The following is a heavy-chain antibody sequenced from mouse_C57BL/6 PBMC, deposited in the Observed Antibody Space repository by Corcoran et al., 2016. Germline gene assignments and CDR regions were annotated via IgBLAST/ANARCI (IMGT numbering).Heavy chain of an antibody. J-gene: IGHJ3*01. CDR1: VYTFTDYY. CDR2: INPNNGGT. Sequence: EVQLQQSGPELVKPGASVKISCKASVYTFTDYYMNWVKKSHGKSLEWIGDINPNNGGTSYNQKFKGKATLTVDKSSSTAYMELRSLTSEDSAVYYCARAPLGSSTWFAYWGQGTLVTVSA. V-gene: IGHV1-26*01. CDR3: ARAPLGSSTWFAY. D-gene: IGHD1-1*01.